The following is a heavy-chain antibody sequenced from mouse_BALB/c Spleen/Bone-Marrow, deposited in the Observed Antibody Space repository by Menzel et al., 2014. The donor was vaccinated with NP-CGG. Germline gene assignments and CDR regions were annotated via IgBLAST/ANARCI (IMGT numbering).Heavy chain of an antibody. CDR3: ARDKGRVFFDY. J-gene: IGHJ2*01. V-gene: IGHV7-3*02. CDR1: GFTFTDYY. Sequence: DVKLQESGGGLVQPGGSLRLSCATSGFTFTDYYMNWVRQPPGKALEWLGFIRNKANGYTTECSASVKSRFTISRDNSQNILYLQMNTLRADDSATYYCARDKGRVFFDYWGQGTTLTVSS. CDR2: IRNKANGYTT.